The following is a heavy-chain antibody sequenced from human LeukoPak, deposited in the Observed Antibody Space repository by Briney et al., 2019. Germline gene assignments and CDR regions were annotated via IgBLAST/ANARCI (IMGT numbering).Heavy chain of an antibody. D-gene: IGHD3-22*01. Sequence: GGSLRLSCAASGFTVSSNYMSWVRQAPGKGLEWVSVIYSGGSTYYADSVKGRFTISRDNSKNTLYLQMNSLRAEDTAVYYCAREVVTRYYYYYGMDVWGQGTTATVSS. J-gene: IGHJ6*02. CDR3: AREVVTRYYYYYGMDV. V-gene: IGHV3-53*01. CDR2: IYSGGST. CDR1: GFTVSSNY.